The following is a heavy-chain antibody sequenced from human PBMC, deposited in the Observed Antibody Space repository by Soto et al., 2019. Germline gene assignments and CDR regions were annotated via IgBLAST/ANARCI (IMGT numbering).Heavy chain of an antibody. V-gene: IGHV1-58*01. Sequence: SVKVSCKTSGFMFTSSAVQWVRQARGQRLEWIGWLVVGSGNTHYAQHFQERVTLTRDMSTGTAYMELSSLRHDDTAVYYCARGELDRTIDYWGQGTLVTVSS. CDR1: GFMFTSSA. CDR3: ARGELDRTIDY. CDR2: LVVGSGNT. J-gene: IGHJ4*02. D-gene: IGHD1-1*01.